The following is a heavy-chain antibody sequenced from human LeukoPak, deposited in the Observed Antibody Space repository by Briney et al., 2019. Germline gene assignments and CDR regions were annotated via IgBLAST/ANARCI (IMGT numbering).Heavy chain of an antibody. D-gene: IGHD2-2*01. CDR3: AREGVVVPPYNMDV. CDR2: ISSSGSFK. J-gene: IGHJ6*03. V-gene: IGHV3-21*01. Sequence: PGGSLRLSCSASGFTFSSYSMNWVRQAPGKGLEWVSSISSSGSFKYYADSVKGRFTISRDNAKNSLYLQMNSLRAEDTAVYYCAREGVVVPPYNMDVWGKGTTVTVSS. CDR1: GFTFSSYS.